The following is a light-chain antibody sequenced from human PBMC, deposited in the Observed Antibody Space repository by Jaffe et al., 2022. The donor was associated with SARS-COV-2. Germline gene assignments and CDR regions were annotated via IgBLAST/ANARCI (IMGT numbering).Light chain of an antibody. CDR2: AAS. J-gene: IGKJ2*03. Sequence: DIQMTQSPSSLSVSVGDRVTITCRASQNINTYLNWYQQKPGKAPKLLIYAASSLQSGVPSRFSGSGSGTDFTLTINSLQPEDFATYFCQQTYTKPRYCFGQGSKLEMK. CDR3: QQTYTKPRYC. V-gene: IGKV1-39*01. CDR1: QNINTY.